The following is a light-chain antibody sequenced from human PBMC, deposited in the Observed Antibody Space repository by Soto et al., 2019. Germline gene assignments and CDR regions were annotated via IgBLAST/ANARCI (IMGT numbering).Light chain of an antibody. V-gene: IGKV3-11*01. CDR1: QNVRND. Sequence: EILLTQSPATLSLSPGERATLSCRASQNVRNDLVWYLQKPGQAPRLLIYSASNRATGIPARFSGSGSGTDFTLTISSLEPEDFAVYYCQQRTNWPLTFGGGTKVEFK. CDR2: SAS. CDR3: QQRTNWPLT. J-gene: IGKJ4*01.